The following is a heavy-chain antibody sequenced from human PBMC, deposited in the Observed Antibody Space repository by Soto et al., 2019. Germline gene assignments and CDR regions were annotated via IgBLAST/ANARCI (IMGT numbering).Heavy chain of an antibody. V-gene: IGHV3-7*01. CDR3: ARYYFTVTYIYYFDS. CDR1: GFSFSAYW. Sequence: GSLRLSCAASGFSFSAYWMSWVRQAPGKGLEWVANVKQDGSEKYYVDSVKGRFTISRDNAKNSLYLQMNSLRAEDTAVYYCARYYFTVTYIYYFDSWGQGTLVTVSS. CDR2: VKQDGSEK. D-gene: IGHD4-17*01. J-gene: IGHJ4*02.